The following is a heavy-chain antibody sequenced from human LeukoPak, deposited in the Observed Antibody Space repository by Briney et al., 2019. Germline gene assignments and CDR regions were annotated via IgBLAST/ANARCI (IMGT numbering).Heavy chain of an antibody. Sequence: GGSLRLSCAASGFTFSNFAMSWVRQAPGKGLEWVSAISGSGGSTYYADSVKGRFTISRDNSKNTLYLQMNSLRAEDTAVYYCAKDLAAERYYFDYWGQGTLATVSS. CDR1: GFTFSNFA. V-gene: IGHV3-23*01. D-gene: IGHD6-13*01. CDR3: AKDLAAERYYFDY. CDR2: ISGSGGST. J-gene: IGHJ4*02.